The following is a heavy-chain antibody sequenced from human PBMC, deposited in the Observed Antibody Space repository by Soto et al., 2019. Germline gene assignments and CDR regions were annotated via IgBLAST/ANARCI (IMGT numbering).Heavy chain of an antibody. V-gene: IGHV4-59*08. CDR1: GGSISSYY. CDR2: IYYSGST. Sequence: PSETLSLTCTVSGGSISSYYWSWIRQPPGKGQEWIGYIYYSGSTNYNPSLKSRVTISVDTSKNQLSLKLSSVTAADTAVYYCARRYGYYFDYWGQGTLVTVSS. CDR3: ARRYGYYFDY. J-gene: IGHJ4*02. D-gene: IGHD4-17*01.